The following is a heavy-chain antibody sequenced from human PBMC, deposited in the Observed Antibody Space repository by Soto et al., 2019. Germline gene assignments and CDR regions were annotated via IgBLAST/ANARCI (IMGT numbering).Heavy chain of an antibody. CDR3: AKWFGEDVDNWFDT. V-gene: IGHV4-34*01. CDR2: INHSGST. CDR1: GGSFSGYY. J-gene: IGHJ5*02. D-gene: IGHD3-10*01. Sequence: SETLSLTCAVYGGSFSGYYWSWIRQPPGKGLEWIGEINHSGSTNYNPSLKSRVTISVDTSKNQFSLKLSSVTAADTAVYYCAKWFGEDVDNWFDTWGQGTPVTVSS.